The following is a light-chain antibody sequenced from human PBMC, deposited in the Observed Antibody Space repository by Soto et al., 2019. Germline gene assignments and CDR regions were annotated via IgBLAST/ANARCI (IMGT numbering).Light chain of an antibody. J-gene: IGLJ1*01. CDR2: DVY. V-gene: IGLV2-14*03. CDR3: TSYTASSPFYV. Sequence: QSVLTQPASVSGSPGQSIAISCIGVRTDGDGHDYVSWYQQHPGQAPQLIIYDVYNRPSGVSDRFSGSRSGNTVSLIISGLQAEDEADYFCTSYTASSPFYVFGAGTKVTVL. CDR1: RTDGDGHDY.